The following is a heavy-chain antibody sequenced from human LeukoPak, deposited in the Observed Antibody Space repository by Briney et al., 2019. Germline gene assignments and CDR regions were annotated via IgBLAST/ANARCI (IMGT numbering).Heavy chain of an antibody. Sequence: GGSLRLSCAASGFTLNTYGMHWVRQAPGKGLEWVAFIRFDGSNKYYADSVKGRFTISRDNSKNRLYLQMKSLRPEDTAVYYCARGDGYCSSASCSGSWGQGTLVTVSS. D-gene: IGHD2-2*03. CDR3: ARGDGYCSSASCSGS. CDR1: GFTLNTYG. J-gene: IGHJ4*02. V-gene: IGHV3-30*02. CDR2: IRFDGSNK.